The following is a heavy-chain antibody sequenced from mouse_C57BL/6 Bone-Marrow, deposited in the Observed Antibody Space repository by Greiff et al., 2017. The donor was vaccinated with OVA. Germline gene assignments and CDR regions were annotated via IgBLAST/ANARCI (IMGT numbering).Heavy chain of an antibody. Sequence: VQLQQSGAELARPGASVKLSCKASGYTFTSYGISWVKQRTGQGLEWIGEIYPRSGNTYYNEKFKGKATLTADKSSSTAYMELRSLTSEDSAVYFCARSSYYSNYDWYFDGWGTGTTVTVSS. V-gene: IGHV1-81*01. CDR1: GYTFTSYG. CDR3: ARSSYYSNYDWYFDG. D-gene: IGHD2-5*01. J-gene: IGHJ1*03. CDR2: IYPRSGNT.